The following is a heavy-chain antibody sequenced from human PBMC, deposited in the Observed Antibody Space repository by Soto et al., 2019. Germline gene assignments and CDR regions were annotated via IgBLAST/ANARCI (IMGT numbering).Heavy chain of an antibody. D-gene: IGHD5-18*01. Sequence: GGSLRLSCAASGFTFISYAMSWVRQAPGKGLEWVSAISGSGGSTYYADSVKGRFTISRDNSKNTLYLQMNSLRAEDTAVYYCAKVDVDTAMAAHFDYWGQGTLVTVSS. V-gene: IGHV3-23*01. J-gene: IGHJ4*02. CDR3: AKVDVDTAMAAHFDY. CDR1: GFTFISYA. CDR2: ISGSGGST.